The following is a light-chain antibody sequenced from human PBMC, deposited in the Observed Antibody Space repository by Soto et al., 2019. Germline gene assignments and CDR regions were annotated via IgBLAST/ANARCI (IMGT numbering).Light chain of an antibody. J-gene: IGKJ5*01. Sequence: DIQMTQSPSSLSASVGDRVTITCRASQGINNNLAWFQHKPGKAPKSIIQAASSLHSGVPSKFSGSGSGTDFNLTISSLQPEDFATYYCQQYNRFPLTFGQGTRLEIK. CDR2: AAS. V-gene: IGKV1-16*02. CDR1: QGINNN. CDR3: QQYNRFPLT.